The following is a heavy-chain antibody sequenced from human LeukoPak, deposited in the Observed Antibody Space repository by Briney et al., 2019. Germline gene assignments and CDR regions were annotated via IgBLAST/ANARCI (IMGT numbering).Heavy chain of an antibody. D-gene: IGHD1-26*01. Sequence: SVKVSCKASGGTFSSYAISWVRQAPGQGLEWMGGIIPIFGTANYAQKFQGRVTITADESTSTAYMELSSLRSEDTAVYYCAREGSSYYGFRSAFDIWGQGTMVTVSS. V-gene: IGHV1-69*13. CDR3: AREGSSYYGFRSAFDI. J-gene: IGHJ3*02. CDR1: GGTFSSYA. CDR2: IIPIFGTA.